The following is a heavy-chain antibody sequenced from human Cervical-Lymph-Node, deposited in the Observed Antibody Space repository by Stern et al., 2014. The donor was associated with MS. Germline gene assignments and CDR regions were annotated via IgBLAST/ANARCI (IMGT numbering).Heavy chain of an antibody. D-gene: IGHD5-24*01. CDR3: ARGHIPYAYNYLFDY. V-gene: IGHV3-33*01. CDR1: GFTFSSYG. Sequence: QVQLVESGGGVVQPGTSLRLSCAASGFTFSSYGMHWVRQAPGKGLEWEALAWYDGSTAYYTNSVKGRFTISRDNSKNTLSLQMNSLTAEDTAVYYCARGHIPYAYNYLFDYWGQGTLVTVSS. CDR2: AWYDGSTA. J-gene: IGHJ4*02.